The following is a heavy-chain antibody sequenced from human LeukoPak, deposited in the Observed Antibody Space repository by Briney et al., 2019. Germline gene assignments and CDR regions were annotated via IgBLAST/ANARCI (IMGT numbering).Heavy chain of an antibody. V-gene: IGHV3-20*01. CDR2: INWNGGST. CDR1: GFTFDDYG. J-gene: IGHJ3*02. CDR3: ARGVSASYRRDDAFDI. Sequence: GGSLRLSCAASGFTFDDYGMSWVRQAPGKGLEWVSGINWNGGSTGYADPVKGRFTISRDNAKNSLYLQMNSLRAEDTALYHCARGVSASYRRDDAFDIWGQGTMVTVSS. D-gene: IGHD1-26*01.